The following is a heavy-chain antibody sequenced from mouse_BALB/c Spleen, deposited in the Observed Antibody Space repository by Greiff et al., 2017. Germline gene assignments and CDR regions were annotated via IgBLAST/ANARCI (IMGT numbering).Heavy chain of an antibody. CDR2: ISNLAYSI. CDR3: ARGGGSSYSWYFDV. J-gene: IGHJ1*01. V-gene: IGHV5-15*02. Sequence: EVKLVDSGGGLVQPGGSRKLSCAASGFTFSDYGMAWVRQAPGKGPEWVAFISNLAYSIYYADTVTGRFTISRENAKNTLYLEMSSLRSEDTAMYYCARGGGSSYSWYFDVWGAGTTVTVSS. CDR1: GFTFSDYG. D-gene: IGHD1-1*01.